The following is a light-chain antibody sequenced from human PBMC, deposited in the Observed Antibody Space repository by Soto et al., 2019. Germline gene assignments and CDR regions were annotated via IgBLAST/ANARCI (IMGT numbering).Light chain of an antibody. Sequence: DIQMTQSPSSLSASVGDRVTITCRASQGIRNDLAWYQQKPGTAPQRLIYSAASLQSGVPSRFSGSGSGTELTLTISSLQPEDFATYYCVQHNTYPWTFGQGTKVEVK. CDR1: QGIRND. J-gene: IGKJ1*01. CDR3: VQHNTYPWT. CDR2: SAA. V-gene: IGKV1-17*01.